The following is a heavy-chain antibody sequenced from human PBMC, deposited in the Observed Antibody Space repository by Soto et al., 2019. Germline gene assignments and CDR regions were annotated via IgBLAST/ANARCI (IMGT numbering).Heavy chain of an antibody. CDR1: GFTVSSNY. Sequence: PGGSLRLSCAASGFTVSSNYMSWVRLRPGRGLEWVAWISGSGTGTNSADSVKGRFTITRDNSKTTVYLQMSSLTVEDTAVYYCAKERTGSNHYYGMDVWGQGTAVTVSS. J-gene: IGHJ6*02. V-gene: IGHV3-23*01. CDR3: AKERTGSNHYYGMDV. D-gene: IGHD1-26*01. CDR2: ISGSGTGT.